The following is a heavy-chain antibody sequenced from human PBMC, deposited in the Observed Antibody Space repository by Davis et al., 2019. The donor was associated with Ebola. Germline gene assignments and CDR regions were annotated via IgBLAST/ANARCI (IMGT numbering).Heavy chain of an antibody. CDR3: ARAPVIAISTPVDY. D-gene: IGHD2-21*01. J-gene: IGHJ4*02. Sequence: PGGSLRLSCAASGFTFSSYSMNWVRQAPGKGLEWVSSISSSSSYIYYADSVKGRFTISRDNAKNSLYLQMNSLRAEDTAVYYCARAPVIAISTPVDYWGQGTLVTVSS. V-gene: IGHV3-21*01. CDR2: ISSSSSYI. CDR1: GFTFSSYS.